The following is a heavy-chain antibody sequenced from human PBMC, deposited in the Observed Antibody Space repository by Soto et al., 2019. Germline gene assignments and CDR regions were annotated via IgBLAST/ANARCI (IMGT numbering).Heavy chain of an antibody. D-gene: IGHD6-13*01. Sequence: KPSECVPLSCVEGSGYIWRFSGCWIRQPAGKGLEWIGRIYTSGSTNYNPSLKSRVTMSVDTSKNQFSLKLSSVTAADTAVYYCARDLESPLAAAAPGWFDPWGQGTLVTVSS. V-gene: IGHV4-4*07. CDR2: IYTSGST. CDR3: ARDLESPLAAAAPGWFDP. CDR1: SGYIWRFS. J-gene: IGHJ5*02.